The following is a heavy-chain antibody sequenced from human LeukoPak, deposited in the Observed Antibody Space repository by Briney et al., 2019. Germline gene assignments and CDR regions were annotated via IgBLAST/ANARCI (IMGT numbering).Heavy chain of an antibody. Sequence: GGSLRLSCVASGFTFGKYWMSWVRQAPGKGLEWVANIKLDGSEKNYVDSVKGRFTISRDNTKNSLYLQMNSLRAEDTAVYYCSRRWELLATPFDYWGQGTLVTVSS. CDR1: GFTFGKYW. CDR2: IKLDGSEK. V-gene: IGHV3-7*03. J-gene: IGHJ4*02. D-gene: IGHD1-26*01. CDR3: SRRWELLATPFDY.